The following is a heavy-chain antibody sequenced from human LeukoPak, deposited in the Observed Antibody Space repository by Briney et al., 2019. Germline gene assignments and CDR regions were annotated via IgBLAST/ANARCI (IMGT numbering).Heavy chain of an antibody. CDR3: ARDLGYGALDP. Sequence: GEFLRLSCAASGFTFSSYWMTWVRQAPGKGLEWVALINPDGSQTNYVDSVKGRLTISRDNAENSLYLQMNSPRAEDTAVYYCARDLGYGALDPWGQGTLVTVSS. J-gene: IGHJ5*02. V-gene: IGHV3-7*01. CDR2: INPDGSQT. D-gene: IGHD4-17*01. CDR1: GFTFSSYW.